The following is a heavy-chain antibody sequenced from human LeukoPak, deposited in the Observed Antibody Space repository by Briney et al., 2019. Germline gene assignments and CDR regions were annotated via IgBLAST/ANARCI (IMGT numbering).Heavy chain of an antibody. CDR2: VDPEDGET. J-gene: IGHJ5*02. D-gene: IGHD2-15*01. V-gene: IGHV1-69-2*01. CDR1: GYTFTDYY. CDR3: ATLVVVAAREGRTWFDP. Sequence: ATVKISCKVSGYTFTDYYMHWVQQAPGKGLEWMGLVDPEDGETIYAEKFQGRVTITADTSTDTAYMELSSLRSEDTAVYYCATLVVVAAREGRTWFDPWGQGTLVTVPS.